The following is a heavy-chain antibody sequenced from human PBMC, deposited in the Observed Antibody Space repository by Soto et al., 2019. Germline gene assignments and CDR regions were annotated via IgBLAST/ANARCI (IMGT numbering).Heavy chain of an antibody. Sequence: PGESLKISCKDSGYSFTSYWIGWVRQMPGKGLEWMGIIYPGDSDTRYSPSFQGQVTISADKSISTAYLQWSSLKASDTAMYYCASPRYSYDQRADFDIWGQGTMVTVS. J-gene: IGHJ3*02. CDR2: IYPGDSDT. D-gene: IGHD5-18*01. CDR1: GYSFTSYW. V-gene: IGHV5-51*01. CDR3: ASPRYSYDQRADFDI.